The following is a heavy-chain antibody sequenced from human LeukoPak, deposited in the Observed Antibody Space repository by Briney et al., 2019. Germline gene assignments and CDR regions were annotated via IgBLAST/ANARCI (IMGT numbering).Heavy chain of an antibody. CDR1: GGTFTSYA. CDR3: ASGKLLSSGRYYTQLPADYYYYMDV. CDR2: IIPIFGAA. V-gene: IGHV1-69*06. J-gene: IGHJ6*03. Sequence: ASVKVSCKASGGTFTSYAITWVRQAPGQGLEWMGGIIPIFGAANYAQKFQSRVTIIADKSTSTAYMELSSLRSEDTAVYYCASGKLLSSGRYYTQLPADYYYYMDVWGKGTTVTVSS. D-gene: IGHD3-10*02.